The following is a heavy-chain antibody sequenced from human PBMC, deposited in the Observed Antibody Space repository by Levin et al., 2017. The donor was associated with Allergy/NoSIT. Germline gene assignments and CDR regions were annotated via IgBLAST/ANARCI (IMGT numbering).Heavy chain of an antibody. Sequence: PGGSLRLSCAASGFMFSSYWMSWVRHTPGKGLEWVANIKQDGSHSNYVDSVKGRFTISRDNAKNSLYLQMNSLRDEDTAVYYCARGPSTVVTTLWGQGTPVTVSS. D-gene: IGHD2-21*02. V-gene: IGHV3-7*01. CDR2: IKQDGSHS. CDR3: ARGPSTVVTTL. J-gene: IGHJ4*02. CDR1: GFMFSSYW.